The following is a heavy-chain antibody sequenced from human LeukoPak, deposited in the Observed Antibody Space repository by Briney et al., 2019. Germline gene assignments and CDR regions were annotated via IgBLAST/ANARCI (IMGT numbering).Heavy chain of an antibody. J-gene: IGHJ4*02. CDR3: ARVRKGFTMVRGVFDS. Sequence: SETLSLTCTVSGGSISSYYWSWIRQPPGKGLEWIGYIYYSGSTNYNPSLKSRVTISVDTSKNQFSLKLSSVTAADTAVYYCARVRKGFTMVRGVFDSWGQGTLVTVSS. CDR1: GGSISSYY. V-gene: IGHV4-59*01. D-gene: IGHD3-10*01. CDR2: IYYSGST.